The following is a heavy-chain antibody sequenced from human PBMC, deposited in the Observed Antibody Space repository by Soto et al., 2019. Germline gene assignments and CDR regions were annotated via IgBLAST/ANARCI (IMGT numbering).Heavy chain of an antibody. V-gene: IGHV3-30-3*01. J-gene: IGHJ4*02. D-gene: IGHD6-6*01. CDR1: GFIFSSYS. Sequence: PGGSLRLSCAASGFIFSSYSMHWVRQAPGKGLEWVAVISYDGSNKYYADSVKGRFTISRDNSKNTLYLQMNSLRPEDTAVYYCARVYSSLDYGIDYWGQGTLVTVSS. CDR2: ISYDGSNK. CDR3: ARVYSSLDYGIDY.